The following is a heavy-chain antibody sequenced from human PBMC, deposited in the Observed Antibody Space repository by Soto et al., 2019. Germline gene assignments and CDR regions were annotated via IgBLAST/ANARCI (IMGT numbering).Heavy chain of an antibody. CDR3: ARAGDSSGPVALGY. CDR2: IYHSGST. Sequence: PSETLSLTCAVSGGSISSGGSSWSWIRQPPGKGLEWIGYIYHSGSTYYNPSLKSRVTISVDRSENQFSLKLSSVTAADTAVYYCARAGDSSGPVALGYWGQGTLVTVS. J-gene: IGHJ4*02. V-gene: IGHV4-30-2*01. CDR1: GGSISSGGSS. D-gene: IGHD6-19*01.